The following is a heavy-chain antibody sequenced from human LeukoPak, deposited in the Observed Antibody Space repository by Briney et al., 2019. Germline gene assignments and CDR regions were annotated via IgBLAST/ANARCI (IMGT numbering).Heavy chain of an antibody. J-gene: IGHJ4*02. CDR2: INPNSGGT. V-gene: IGHV1-2*02. Sequence: ASVKVSRKASGYTFTGYYMHWVRQAPGQGLEWMGWINPNSGGTNYAQKFQGRVTMTRDTSISTAYMELSRLRSDDTAVYYCAKDIHPGLDSGASCCFDYWGQGTPVTVSS. CDR3: AKDIHPGLDSGASCCFDY. D-gene: IGHD3-22*01. CDR1: GYTFTGYY.